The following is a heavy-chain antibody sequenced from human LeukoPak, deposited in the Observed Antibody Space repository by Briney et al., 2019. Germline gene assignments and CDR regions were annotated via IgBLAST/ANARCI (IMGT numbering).Heavy chain of an antibody. CDR2: IYPGDSDT. V-gene: IGHV5-51*01. CDR3: ARGFGSTWLEY. CDR1: GYSFTSYW. Sequence: GESLKIPCQGSGYSFTSYWIGWVRQMPGKGLEWMGIIYPGDSDTRYSPSFQGQVTISADKSLTTAYLQWSSLKASDTAMYYCARGFGSTWLEYWGQGTLVTVSS. D-gene: IGHD6-13*01. J-gene: IGHJ1*01.